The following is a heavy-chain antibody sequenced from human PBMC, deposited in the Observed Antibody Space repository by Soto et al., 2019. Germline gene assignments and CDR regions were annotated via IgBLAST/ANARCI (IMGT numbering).Heavy chain of an antibody. Sequence: SETLSLTCTVSGGSISSGDYSWSWIRQPPGKGLEWIGYIYYSGSTYYTPSLKSRVTISVATSKNQFSLKLSSVTAADTAVYYCARAAGLLECLLGGDYYYYYGMDVSGQGTTVTVSS. D-gene: IGHD3-3*01. CDR2: IYYSGST. V-gene: IGHV4-30-4*01. CDR3: ARAAGLLECLLGGDYYYYYGMDV. CDR1: GGSISSGDYS. J-gene: IGHJ6*02.